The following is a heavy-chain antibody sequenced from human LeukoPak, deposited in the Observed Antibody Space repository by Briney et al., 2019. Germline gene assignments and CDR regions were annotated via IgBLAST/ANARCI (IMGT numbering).Heavy chain of an antibody. V-gene: IGHV1-2*02. CDR3: ASGYCSGGSCYPFDY. D-gene: IGHD2-15*01. Sequence: ASVKVSCKASGYTFTCYYMHWVRQAPGQGLEWMGWINPNSGDTNYAQKFQGRVTMTRDTSISTAYMELSRLRSDDAAVYYCASGYCSGGSCYPFDYWGQGTLVTVSS. J-gene: IGHJ4*02. CDR1: GYTFTCYY. CDR2: INPNSGDT.